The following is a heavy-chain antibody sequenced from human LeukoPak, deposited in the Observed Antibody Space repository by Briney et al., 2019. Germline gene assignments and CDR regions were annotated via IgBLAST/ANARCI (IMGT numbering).Heavy chain of an antibody. D-gene: IGHD3-10*01. CDR1: GGSFSGYY. CDR3: ARHLWFGEVNRLDP. Sequence: SETLSLTCAVYGGSFSGYYWSWIRQPPGKGLEWIGEINHSGSTNYNPSLEGRVTISVDTSKSQFSLHLTSMSAADTAVYFCARHLWFGEVNRLDPWGQGTVATVSS. J-gene: IGHJ5*02. CDR2: INHSGST. V-gene: IGHV4-34*01.